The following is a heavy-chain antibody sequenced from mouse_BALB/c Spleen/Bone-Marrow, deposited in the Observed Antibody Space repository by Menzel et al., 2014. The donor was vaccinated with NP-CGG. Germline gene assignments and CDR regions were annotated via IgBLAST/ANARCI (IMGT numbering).Heavy chain of an antibody. D-gene: IGHD1-2*01. CDR1: GYTFTSYW. V-gene: IGHV1-87*01. J-gene: IGHJ4*01. Sequence: QLVESGAEPARPGASVKLSCKASGYTFTSYWMQWVKQRPGQGLEWIGAIYPGDGDTRYTQKFKGKATLTADKSSSTAYMQLSSLASEDSAVYYCARRDYGIRENYYAMDYWGQGTSVTVSS. CDR3: ARRDYGIRENYYAMDY. CDR2: IYPGDGDT.